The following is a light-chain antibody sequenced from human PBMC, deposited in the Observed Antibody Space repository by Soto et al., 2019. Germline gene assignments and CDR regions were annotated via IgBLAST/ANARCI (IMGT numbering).Light chain of an antibody. CDR2: DVS. CDR3: QQYDSFSVT. CDR1: QSIGDS. V-gene: IGKV1-5*01. J-gene: IGKJ5*01. Sequence: DIQMTQSPSTLSASVGDRVTITCRASQSIGDSLAWYQQKPGKAPYLLISDVSSLERGVPSRFSGSGSGTEFTLTISSLQPDDFATYYCQQYDSFSVTFGQGTRLEIK.